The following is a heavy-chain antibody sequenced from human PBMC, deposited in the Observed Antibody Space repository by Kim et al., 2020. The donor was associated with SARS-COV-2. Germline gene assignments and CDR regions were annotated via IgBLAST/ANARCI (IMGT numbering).Heavy chain of an antibody. Sequence: GGSLRLSCVVAGPNSFDHAMHWVRQGPGKSLEWVAGIFWNSGDTGYADSVKGRFTVSRDNARNSVFLHMDSLRTEDTALYYCVKDVWSGGEDVWGQGTTVTDSS. J-gene: IGHJ6*02. CDR2: IFWNSGDT. CDR1: GPNSFDHA. CDR3: VKDVWSGGEDV. D-gene: IGHD2-21*01. V-gene: IGHV3-9*02.